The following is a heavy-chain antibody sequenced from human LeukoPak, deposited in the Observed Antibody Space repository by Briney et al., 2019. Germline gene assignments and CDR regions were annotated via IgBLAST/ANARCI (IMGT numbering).Heavy chain of an antibody. V-gene: IGHV4-39*01. CDR2: IYYSGSA. J-gene: IGHJ5*02. CDR3: ARSPGWFDP. CDR1: GGSISSSSYY. Sequence: SETLSLTXTVPGGSISSSSYYWGWIRQPPGKGLEWIGSIYYSGSAYYNPSLKSRVTISVDTSKNQFSLKLSSVTAADTAVYYCARSPGWFDPWGQGTLVTVSS.